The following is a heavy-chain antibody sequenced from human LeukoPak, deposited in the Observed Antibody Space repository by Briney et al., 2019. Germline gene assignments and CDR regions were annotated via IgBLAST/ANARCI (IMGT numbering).Heavy chain of an antibody. D-gene: IGHD6-13*01. CDR3: AKDFIAADGIPIFDY. CDR1: GFTFSSYA. CDR2: ISGSGGST. Sequence: GGSLRLSCAASGFTFSSYAMSWVRQAPGKGLEWVSAISGSGGSTYYADSVKGRFTISRDNSKNTLFLQMNSLRAEDTAVYYCAKDFIAADGIPIFDYWGQGTLVTVSS. V-gene: IGHV3-23*01. J-gene: IGHJ4*02.